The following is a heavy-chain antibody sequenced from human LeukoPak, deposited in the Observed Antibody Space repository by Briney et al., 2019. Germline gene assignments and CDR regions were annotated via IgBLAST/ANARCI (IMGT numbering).Heavy chain of an antibody. Sequence: SETLSLTCTVSGASISSYYWSWIRQPPGKGLEWLGYIYYSGSTNYNPSLKSRVTISVDMSKNQFSLKLSSVTAADTAVYYCARVGYSYGLGYYYYYMDVWGKGTTVTISS. CDR3: ARVGYSYGLGYYYYYMDV. CDR2: IYYSGST. J-gene: IGHJ6*03. CDR1: GASISSYY. D-gene: IGHD5-18*01. V-gene: IGHV4-59*01.